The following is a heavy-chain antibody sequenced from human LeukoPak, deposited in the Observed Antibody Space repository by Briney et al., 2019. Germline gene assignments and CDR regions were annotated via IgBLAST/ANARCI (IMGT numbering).Heavy chain of an antibody. CDR2: ISSSSSYI. CDR1: GFTFSSYS. CDR3: ASSIGDPPDAFDI. J-gene: IGHJ3*02. Sequence: PGGSLRLSCAASGFTFSSYSMNWVRQAPGKGLEWVSSISSSSSYIYYADSVKGRFTISRDNAKNSLYLQMNSLRAKDTAVYYCASSIGDPPDAFDIWGQGTMVTVSS. D-gene: IGHD3-22*01. V-gene: IGHV3-21*04.